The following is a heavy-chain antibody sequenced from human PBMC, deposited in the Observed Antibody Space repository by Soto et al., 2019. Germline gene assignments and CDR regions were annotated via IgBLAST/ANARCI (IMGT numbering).Heavy chain of an antibody. Sequence: GGSLILSCAAAGFTFSTYAMAWVRQAPGKGLEWVAVISYDGSNKYYADSVKGRFTISRDNSKNTLYLQMNSLRAEDTAVYYCAKDQILLWFGEFHNGLFDYWGQGTLVTVSS. J-gene: IGHJ4*02. CDR1: GFTFSTYA. D-gene: IGHD3-10*01. V-gene: IGHV3-30*18. CDR3: AKDQILLWFGEFHNGLFDY. CDR2: ISYDGSNK.